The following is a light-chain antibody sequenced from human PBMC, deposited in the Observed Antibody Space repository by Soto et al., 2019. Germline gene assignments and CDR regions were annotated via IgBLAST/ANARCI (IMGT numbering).Light chain of an antibody. Sequence: QSALTQPASVSGSPGQSITISCTGTSSDVGGYNYVSWYQQHPGKAPKLMIYDVSNRPSGVSNRFSGSKSGNTASLTISGLQAADAAVYYCSSYTSSSTLYVFGTGTKLTVL. V-gene: IGLV2-14*01. CDR2: DVS. CDR1: SSDVGGYNY. CDR3: SSYTSSSTLYV. J-gene: IGLJ1*01.